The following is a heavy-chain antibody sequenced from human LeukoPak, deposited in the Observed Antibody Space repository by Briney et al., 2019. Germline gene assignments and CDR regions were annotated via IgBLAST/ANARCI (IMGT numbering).Heavy chain of an antibody. CDR1: GGTFSSYS. CDR3: ARQGRSGSYSAFSWFDP. CDR2: IIPIFGTA. J-gene: IGHJ5*02. D-gene: IGHD3-22*01. V-gene: IGHV1-69*05. Sequence: VASVKVPCKASGGTFSSYSISWVRQAPGQGLEWMGGIIPIFGTANYAQKFQGRVTMTRDMSTNTVYMELSSLRSEDTAVYYCARQGRSGSYSAFSWFDPWGQGTLVTVSS.